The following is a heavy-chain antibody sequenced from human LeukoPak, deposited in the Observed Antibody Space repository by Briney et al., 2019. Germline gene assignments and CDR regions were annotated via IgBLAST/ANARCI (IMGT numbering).Heavy chain of an antibody. CDR2: ISWNSGSI. CDR1: GFTFDDYA. V-gene: IGHV3-9*03. Sequence: GGSLRLSCAASGFTFDDYAMHWVRQAPGKGLEWVSGISWNSGSIGYADSVKSRFTISRDNAKNSLYLQMNSLRAEDMALYYCAKAQYSSSWAPLSFDYWGQGTLVTVSS. CDR3: AKAQYSSSWAPLSFDY. J-gene: IGHJ4*02. D-gene: IGHD6-13*01.